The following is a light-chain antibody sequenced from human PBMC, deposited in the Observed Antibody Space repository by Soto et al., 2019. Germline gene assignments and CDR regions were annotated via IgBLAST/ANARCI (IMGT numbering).Light chain of an antibody. J-gene: IGLJ1*01. CDR2: EVS. CDR1: SSDVGAYNY. CDR3: TSYAGTYSFFYV. V-gene: IGLV2-8*01. Sequence: QSVLTQPPSASGSPGQSVTISCTGTSSDVGAYNYVSWYQQLPGKAPKLIIYEVSKRPSGVPDRFSGSKSGNTASLTVSGLQAEDEADYYCTSYAGTYSFFYVFGTGPKVTVL.